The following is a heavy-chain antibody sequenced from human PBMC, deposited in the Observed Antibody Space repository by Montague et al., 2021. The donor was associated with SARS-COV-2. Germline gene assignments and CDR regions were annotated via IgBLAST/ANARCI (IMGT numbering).Heavy chain of an antibody. D-gene: IGHD3-10*01. CDR2: IYYSGST. CDR1: GGSISSYY. V-gene: IGHV4-59*08. Sequence: SETLSLTCTVSGGSISSYYWSWIRQPPGKGLEWIGYIYYSGSTNYNPSLKSRVTISVDTSKNQFSLKLSSVTAADTAVYYCARMRAVLLWFGESTYFDYWGQGTLVTVSS. J-gene: IGHJ4*02. CDR3: ARMRAVLLWFGESTYFDY.